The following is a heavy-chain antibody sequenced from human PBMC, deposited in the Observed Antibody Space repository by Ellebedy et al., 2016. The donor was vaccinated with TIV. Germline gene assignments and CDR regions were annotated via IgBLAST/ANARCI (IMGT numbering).Heavy chain of an antibody. D-gene: IGHD3-10*01. CDR2: IKQDGSEK. Sequence: GGSLRLSCAASGFTFSSYWMSWVRQAPGKGLEWVANIKQDGSEKYYVDSVKGRFTISRDDSKNTLWLQMNSLRVDDTAVYYCAKDRETWEFLIFDHWGPGTLVTVSS. CDR1: GFTFSSYW. J-gene: IGHJ4*02. V-gene: IGHV3-7*03. CDR3: AKDRETWEFLIFDH.